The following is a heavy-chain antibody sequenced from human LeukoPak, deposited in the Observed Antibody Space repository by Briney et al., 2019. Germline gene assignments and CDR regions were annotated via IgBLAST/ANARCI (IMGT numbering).Heavy chain of an antibody. Sequence: PGGSLRLSCAASGFTFSSYSMNWVRQAPGKGLEWVSSISSSSSYIYYADSVKGRFTISRDNAKNSLYLQMNSLRTEDTAVYYCARGVDILTAHSAPHNWFDPWGQGVLVTVSS. V-gene: IGHV3-21*04. J-gene: IGHJ5*02. CDR2: ISSSSSYI. CDR3: ARGVDILTAHSAPHNWFDP. D-gene: IGHD3-9*01. CDR1: GFTFSSYS.